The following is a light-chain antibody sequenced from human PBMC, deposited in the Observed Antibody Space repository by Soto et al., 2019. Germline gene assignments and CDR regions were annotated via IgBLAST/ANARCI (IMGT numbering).Light chain of an antibody. CDR2: GAS. CDR3: QQYGSSGT. Sequence: IVLTQSPATLSVSHEERPTLSCRPSQSVSSYLAWYQQRPGQAPRLLIYGASTRATGIPDRFSGSGSGTDFTLTISRLEPEDFAVYYCQQYGSSGTFGQGTKVEIK. V-gene: IGKV3-20*01. CDR1: QSVSSY. J-gene: IGKJ1*01.